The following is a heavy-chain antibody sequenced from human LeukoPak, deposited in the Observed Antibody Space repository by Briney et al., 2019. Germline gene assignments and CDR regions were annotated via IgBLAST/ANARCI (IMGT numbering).Heavy chain of an antibody. CDR2: IYYSGST. CDR3: VKSDGYGLIDS. J-gene: IGHJ4*02. CDR1: GFTFSSYW. Sequence: GSLRLSCAASGFTFSSYWMSWVRQAPGKGLEWIGSIYYSGSTYYNASLQSRVTISIDTSKNQFSLRLNSVTAADTAMHYCVKSDGYGLIDSWGQGTLVTVSS. D-gene: IGHD2-21*02. V-gene: IGHV4-59*05.